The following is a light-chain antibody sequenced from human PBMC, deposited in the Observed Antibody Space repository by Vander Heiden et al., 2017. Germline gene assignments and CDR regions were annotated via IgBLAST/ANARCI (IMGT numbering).Light chain of an antibody. CDR2: QDS. CDR1: KLGDKY. CDR3: QAWDSSTVV. Sequence: SYELTQPPSLSVSPGQTASITCSGDKLGDKYACWYQQKPGQSPVLVIYQDSKRPSGIPERVSGSNSGNTATLTISGTQAMDEAYYYCQAWDSSTVVFGGGTKLTVL. V-gene: IGLV3-1*01. J-gene: IGLJ2*01.